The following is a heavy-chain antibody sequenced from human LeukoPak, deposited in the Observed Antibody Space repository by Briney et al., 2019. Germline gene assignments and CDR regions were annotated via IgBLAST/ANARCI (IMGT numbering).Heavy chain of an antibody. V-gene: IGHV4-4*02. D-gene: IGHD6-13*01. CDR3: VSALPFQLVH. Sequence: PSETLSLTCAVSGGSISSTSWWSWVRQPPGKGLEWIGEIYHTGTTNYNPSLKSRVTTSVDMSKNQFSLKLSSVTAADTAVYYCVSALPFQLVHWGQGTLVTVSS. CDR2: IYHTGTT. CDR1: GGSISSTSW. J-gene: IGHJ4*02.